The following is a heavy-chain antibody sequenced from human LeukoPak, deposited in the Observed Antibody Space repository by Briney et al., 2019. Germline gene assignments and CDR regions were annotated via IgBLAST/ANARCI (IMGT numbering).Heavy chain of an antibody. D-gene: IGHD5-24*01. CDR2: IGSRSVTL. V-gene: IGHV3-48*04. J-gene: IGHJ4*02. Sequence: GGSLRLSCAASGFTFSIYGMNWVRQAPGKGPEWVSYIGSRSVTLHYADSAKGRFTMSRDDARNSLYLQMNSLRADDTAVYYCARATRNGYDYWGQGTLVTVSS. CDR3: ARATRNGYDY. CDR1: GFTFSIYG.